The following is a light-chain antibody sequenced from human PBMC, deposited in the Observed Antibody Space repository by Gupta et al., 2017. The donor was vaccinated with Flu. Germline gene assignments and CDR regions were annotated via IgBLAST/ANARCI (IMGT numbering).Light chain of an antibody. CDR3: SSYRSSSTSFF. CDR2: GVN. J-gene: IGLJ1*01. Sequence: QSALPQPASVSGSPGQSIAISCTGTTSDVGANNYVSWYQQHPGKAPKVMIYGVNNRPSGVSDRFSGSKSGNTASLTISGLQAEDEADYYCSSYRSSSTSFFFGTGTKVTVL. V-gene: IGLV2-14*01. CDR1: TSDVGANNY.